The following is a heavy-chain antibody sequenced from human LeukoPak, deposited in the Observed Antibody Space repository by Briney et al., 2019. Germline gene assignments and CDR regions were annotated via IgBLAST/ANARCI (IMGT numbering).Heavy chain of an antibody. D-gene: IGHD3-22*01. J-gene: IGHJ1*01. Sequence: SVKVSCKASGGTFSSYAISWVRQAPGQGLEWMGGIIPIFGTANYAQKFQGRVTITTDESTSTAYMELSSLRSEDTAVYYCARDGDYYDCSGYYSVQHWGQGTLVTVSS. CDR3: ARDGDYYDCSGYYSVQH. V-gene: IGHV1-69*05. CDR1: GGTFSSYA. CDR2: IIPIFGTA.